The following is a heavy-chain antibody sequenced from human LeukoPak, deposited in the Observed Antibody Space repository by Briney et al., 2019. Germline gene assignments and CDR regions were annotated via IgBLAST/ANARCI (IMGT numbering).Heavy chain of an antibody. D-gene: IGHD6-19*01. CDR2: ISSTGSNI. Sequence: PGGSLRLSCAASGFPFSSYAMNWVRQAPGKGLEWVSSISSTGSNIYYADSVKGRFTTSRDNAKNSLSLQMNSLRAEDTAVYYCATEFLGAVAETGDYWGQGALVTVSS. CDR1: GFPFSSYA. J-gene: IGHJ4*02. V-gene: IGHV3-21*01. CDR3: ATEFLGAVAETGDY.